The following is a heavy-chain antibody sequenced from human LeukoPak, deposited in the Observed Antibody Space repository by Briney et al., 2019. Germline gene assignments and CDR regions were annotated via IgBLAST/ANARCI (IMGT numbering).Heavy chain of an antibody. D-gene: IGHD1-26*01. CDR1: GVSISSSSYY. V-gene: IGHV4-39*01. CDR2: SYYRGST. J-gene: IGHJ4*02. Sequence: PSETLSLTCTVSGVSISSSSYYWGWLRQPTGKELVWIGSSYYRGSTYYNPSLKSRGTISVDTSKNQFSLKLSSVTAADTAVYYCARGTPSGGSDYWGQGTLVTVSS. CDR3: ARGTPSGGSDY.